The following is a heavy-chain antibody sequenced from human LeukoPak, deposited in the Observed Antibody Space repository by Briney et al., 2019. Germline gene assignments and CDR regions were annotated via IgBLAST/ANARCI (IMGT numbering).Heavy chain of an antibody. CDR2: NYSGGVT. J-gene: IGHJ2*01. CDR3: ARAGGGDKQQLVWYFDL. Sequence: GGSLRLSCAASGFTVSSNYMSWVRRAPGKGLECFLLNYSGGVTYYADSVKGRFTISRDNSKNTLYLQMNSLRAEDTAVYYCARAGGGDKQQLVWYFDLWGRGTLVTVSS. V-gene: IGHV3-53*01. D-gene: IGHD6-13*01. CDR1: GFTVSSNY.